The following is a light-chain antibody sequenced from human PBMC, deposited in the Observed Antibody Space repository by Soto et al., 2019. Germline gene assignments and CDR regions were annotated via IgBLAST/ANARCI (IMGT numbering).Light chain of an antibody. Sequence: SALTQPASVSGSPGQSITISCTGSSSDVGAYSFVSWYQHHPGRAPKLILYEVTTRPSGVSGRFSGSKSGNTASLTISGLQADDEATYYCSSYTSTNTPYVFGTGTKVTVL. V-gene: IGLV2-14*01. CDR1: SSDVGAYSF. J-gene: IGLJ1*01. CDR2: EVT. CDR3: SSYTSTNTPYV.